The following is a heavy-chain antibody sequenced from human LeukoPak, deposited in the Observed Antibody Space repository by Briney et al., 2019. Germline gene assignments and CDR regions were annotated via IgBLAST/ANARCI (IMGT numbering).Heavy chain of an antibody. D-gene: IGHD2-21*02. CDR1: GFTFSSYG. CDR3: ARDMRVTPPPYYYYYGMDV. J-gene: IGHJ6*02. Sequence: PGGSLGLSCAASGFTFSSYGMHWVRQAPGKGLEWVAVIWYDGSNKYYADSVKGRFTISRDNSKNTLYLQMNSLRAEDTAVYYCARDMRVTPPPYYYYYGMDVWGQGTTVTVSS. V-gene: IGHV3-33*01. CDR2: IWYDGSNK.